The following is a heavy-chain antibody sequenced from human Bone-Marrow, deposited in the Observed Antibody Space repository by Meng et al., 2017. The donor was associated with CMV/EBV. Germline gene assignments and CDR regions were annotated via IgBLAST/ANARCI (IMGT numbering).Heavy chain of an antibody. Sequence: GESLKISCAASGFTFSSYAMHWVRQAPGKGLVWVSRINSDGSSTSYAYSVKGRFTIFRDNSKNTPYLQMNSLRADDTAVYYCTRGGRRGYYSNGFDPWGQGTMVTVSS. CDR2: INSDGSST. V-gene: IGHV3-74*01. CDR3: TRGGRRGYYSNGFDP. D-gene: IGHD3-3*01. J-gene: IGHJ5*01. CDR1: GFTFSSYA.